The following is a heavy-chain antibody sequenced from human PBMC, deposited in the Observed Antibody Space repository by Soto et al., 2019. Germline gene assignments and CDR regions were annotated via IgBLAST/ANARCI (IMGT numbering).Heavy chain of an antibody. CDR1: GFTFSSYS. V-gene: IGHV3-21*01. CDR2: ISSSSSYI. D-gene: IGHD4-17*01. Sequence: GGSLRLSCAASGFTFSSYSMNWVRQAPGKGLEWVSSISSSSSYIYYADSVKGRFTISRDNAKNSLYLQMNSLRAEDTAVYYCARDITNGDYAEYFQHWGQGTLVTVSS. J-gene: IGHJ1*01. CDR3: ARDITNGDYAEYFQH.